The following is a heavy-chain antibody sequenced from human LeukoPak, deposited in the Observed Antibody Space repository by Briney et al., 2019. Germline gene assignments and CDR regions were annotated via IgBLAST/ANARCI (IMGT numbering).Heavy chain of an antibody. CDR2: ISSGGNT. D-gene: IGHD7-27*01. Sequence: PGGSLRLACAASEFTVSRNYMSWVRQAPGRGLEWVSVISSGGNTYYTDSVKGRFTISRDNSKNTLYLQMNSLRAEDTAVYYCARDRDWGCSYCSYWGQGTLVTVSS. CDR1: EFTVSRNY. J-gene: IGHJ4*02. CDR3: ARDRDWGCSYCSY. V-gene: IGHV3-53*01.